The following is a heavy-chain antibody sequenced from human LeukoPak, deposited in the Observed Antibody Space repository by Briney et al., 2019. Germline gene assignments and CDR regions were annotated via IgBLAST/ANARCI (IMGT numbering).Heavy chain of an antibody. V-gene: IGHV1-18*01. CDR3: ARGRMAGTYVFDY. D-gene: IGHD1-1*01. Sequence: GASVKVSCKASGYTFTSYGISWVRQAPGQGLEWMGWISAYNGNTNYAQKFQGRVTITADESTSTAYMELSSLRSEDTAVYYCARGRMAGTYVFDYWGQGTLVTVSS. CDR2: ISAYNGNT. J-gene: IGHJ4*02. CDR1: GYTFTSYG.